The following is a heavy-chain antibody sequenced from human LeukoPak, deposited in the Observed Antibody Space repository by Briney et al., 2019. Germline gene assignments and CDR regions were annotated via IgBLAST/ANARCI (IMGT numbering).Heavy chain of an antibody. V-gene: IGHV3-23*01. CDR1: GFTFSSSA. CDR2: ISGSGSGGST. Sequence: PGGSLRLSCAASGFTFSSSAMSWVRQAPGKGLEWVSNISGSGSGGSTYYADSVKGRFTISRDNSKNTLYLQMNSLRAEDTAVYYCARDGDWGRYDHWGQGTLVIVSS. J-gene: IGHJ4*02. CDR3: ARDGDWGRYDH. D-gene: IGHD7-27*01.